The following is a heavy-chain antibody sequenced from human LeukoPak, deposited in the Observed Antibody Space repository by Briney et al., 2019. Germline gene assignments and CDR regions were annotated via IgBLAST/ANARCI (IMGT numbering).Heavy chain of an antibody. CDR1: GFTFSSYA. J-gene: IGHJ4*02. Sequence: GRSLRLSCAASGFTFSSYAMHWVRQAPGKGLEWVAVISYDGSNKYYADSVKGRFTISRDNSKNTLYLQMNSLRAEDTAVYYCAREAGYIDHWGQGTLVTVSS. CDR2: ISYDGSNK. V-gene: IGHV3-30-3*01. CDR3: AREAGYIDH. D-gene: IGHD6-13*01.